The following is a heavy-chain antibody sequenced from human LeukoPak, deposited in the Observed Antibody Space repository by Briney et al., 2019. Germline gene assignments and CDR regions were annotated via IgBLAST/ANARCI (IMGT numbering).Heavy chain of an antibody. CDR1: GYTLTELS. CDR2: FDPEDGET. D-gene: IGHD2-8*01. Sequence: ASVKVSCKVSGYTLTELSMHWVRQAPGKGLEWMGGFDPEDGETIYAQKFQGRVTITADDSTNTVYMELSSLRSEDTAVYYCARGGYCTSSRCSKFTLYVDWGQGTLVTVSS. V-gene: IGHV1-24*01. J-gene: IGHJ4*02. CDR3: ARGGYCTSSRCSKFTLYVD.